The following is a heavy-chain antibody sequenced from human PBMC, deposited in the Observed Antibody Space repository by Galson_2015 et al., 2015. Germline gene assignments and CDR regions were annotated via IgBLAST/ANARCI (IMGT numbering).Heavy chain of an antibody. J-gene: IGHJ5*02. Sequence: SLRLSCAASGFTFSSYAMSWVRQAPGKGLEWVSAISGSGGSTYYADSVKGRFTISRDDSKNTLYLQMNSLRAEDTAVYYCAKDGLERVYNWFDPWGQGTLVTVSS. V-gene: IGHV3-23*01. CDR3: AKDGLERVYNWFDP. CDR1: GFTFSSYA. CDR2: ISGSGGST. D-gene: IGHD1-1*01.